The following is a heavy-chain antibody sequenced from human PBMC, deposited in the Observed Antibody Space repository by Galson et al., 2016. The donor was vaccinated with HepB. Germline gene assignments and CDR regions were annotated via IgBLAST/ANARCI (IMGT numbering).Heavy chain of an antibody. CDR1: GGSLSGYY. Sequence: SETLSLTCAVYGGSLSGYYWSWIRQPPAKGLEWIGEIFHSGTSNYNPSLGSRVTISADMSRNQISLKVYSVTAADTAVYYCARIREGWQAYDGFDIWGRGTMVTVS. CDR3: ARIREGWQAYDGFDI. J-gene: IGHJ3*02. D-gene: IGHD5-24*01. CDR2: IFHSGTS. V-gene: IGHV4-34*12.